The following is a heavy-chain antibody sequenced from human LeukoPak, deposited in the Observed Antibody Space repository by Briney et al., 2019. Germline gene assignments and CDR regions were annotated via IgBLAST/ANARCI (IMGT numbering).Heavy chain of an antibody. Sequence: PSETLSLTCMVSGGSISNYYWSWIRPPPGKRLEGIDYIYYSGSTNYNPSLKSRVTISVDTSSNQFSLKLNSVTAADTAVYYCARRAYGSGSFNRYHFDYWGQGTLVAVSS. D-gene: IGHD3-10*01. J-gene: IGHJ4*02. CDR1: GGSISNYY. V-gene: IGHV4-59*08. CDR2: IYYSGST. CDR3: ARRAYGSGSFNRYHFDY.